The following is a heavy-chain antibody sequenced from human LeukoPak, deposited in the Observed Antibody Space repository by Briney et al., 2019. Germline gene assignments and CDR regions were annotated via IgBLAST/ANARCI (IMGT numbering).Heavy chain of an antibody. CDR2: IKQDGSEK. Sequence: PGGSLRLSCAASGFTFSSYWMSWVRQAPGKGLEWMANIKQDGSEKYYVDSVKGRFTISRDNAKNSLYLQMNSLRAEDTAVYYCARAPLHAAAGTYYYYYMDVWGKGTTVTVSS. D-gene: IGHD6-13*01. CDR1: GFTFSSYW. V-gene: IGHV3-7*01. J-gene: IGHJ6*03. CDR3: ARAPLHAAAGTYYYYYMDV.